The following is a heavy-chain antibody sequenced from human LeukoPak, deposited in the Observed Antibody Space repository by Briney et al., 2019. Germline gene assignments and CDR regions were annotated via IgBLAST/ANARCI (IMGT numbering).Heavy chain of an antibody. CDR2: IYYSGST. CDR3: ARGNLDSSGYYCD. V-gene: IGHV4-31*03. D-gene: IGHD3-22*01. Sequence: PSQTLSLTCTVSGGSISSGGYYWSWIRQHPGQGLEWIGYIYYSGSTYYNPSLKSRVTISVDTSKNQFSLKRSSVTAADTAVYYCARGNLDSSGYYCDWGQGTLVTVSS. CDR1: GGSISSGGYY. J-gene: IGHJ4*02.